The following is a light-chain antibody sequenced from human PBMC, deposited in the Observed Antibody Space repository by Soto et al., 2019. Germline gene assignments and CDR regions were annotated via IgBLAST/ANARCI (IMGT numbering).Light chain of an antibody. V-gene: IGKV1-5*03. J-gene: IGKJ2*01. Sequence: DIQMTQSPSTLSASVGDRVTITCRASQSISSWLAWYQQKPGKAPKLLIYKASSLESGVTSRFSGSGSGTEFTLTISSLQPDDFATYYCQQYNSYSPYTFGQGTKLESK. CDR3: QQYNSYSPYT. CDR1: QSISSW. CDR2: KAS.